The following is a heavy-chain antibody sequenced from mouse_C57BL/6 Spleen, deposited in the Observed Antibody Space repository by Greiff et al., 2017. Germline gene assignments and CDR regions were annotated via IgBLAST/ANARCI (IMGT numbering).Heavy chain of an antibody. J-gene: IGHJ2*01. CDR2: IYPRSGNT. CDR3: AREGDGVKTFFDY. Sequence: VQLQQSGAELVRPGASVKLSCKASGYTFTDYYINWVKQRPGQGLEWIARIYPRSGNTYYNEKFKGKATLTAEKSSSTAYMQRSSLTSEDSAVYFCAREGDGVKTFFDYWGQGTTLTVSS. V-gene: IGHV1-76*01. D-gene: IGHD2-2*01. CDR1: GYTFTDYY.